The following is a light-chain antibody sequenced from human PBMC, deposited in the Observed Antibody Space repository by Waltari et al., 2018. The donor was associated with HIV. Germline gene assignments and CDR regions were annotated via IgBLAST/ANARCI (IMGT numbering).Light chain of an antibody. V-gene: IGLV2-14*03. Sequence: QSALTQPASVSGSPGQSITISCTGTSSDVGGSNYVSWYQQPPGKAPKHMIYDVSNRSAGGYNRCAVSKAGNTASLTISGLQAEDEADYYCSSYTSSSTPLVVFGGGTKLTVL. CDR2: DVS. J-gene: IGLJ2*01. CDR1: SSDVGGSNY. CDR3: SSYTSSSTPLVV.